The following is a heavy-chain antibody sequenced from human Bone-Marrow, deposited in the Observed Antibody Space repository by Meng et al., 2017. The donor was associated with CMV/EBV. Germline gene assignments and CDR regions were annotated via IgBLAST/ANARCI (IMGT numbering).Heavy chain of an antibody. D-gene: IGHD1-26*01. Sequence: GESLKISCAGSGFIFSDHYIDWVRQAPGKGLEWVGRAGNKANRYTTEYAASVTGRFTFSRDDSENSLYLQMNSLKSEDTDVYYCTKGYSGVDIYAFDVWGHGTLVTVSS. CDR1: GFIFSDHY. J-gene: IGHJ3*01. V-gene: IGHV3-72*01. CDR2: AGNKANRYTT. CDR3: TKGYSGVDIYAFDV.